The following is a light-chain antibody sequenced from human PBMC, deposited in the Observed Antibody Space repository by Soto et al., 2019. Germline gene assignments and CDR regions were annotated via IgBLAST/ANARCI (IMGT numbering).Light chain of an antibody. CDR1: QSVSNSY. CDR3: QQFGSSRYT. CDR2: DAS. J-gene: IGKJ2*01. Sequence: ETVLTQSPGTLSLSPGERATLSCWTSQSVSNSYLAWYQQKPRQAPRLLIYDASSRAPGIPDRFSGSGSGTDFTLTISSLEPEDFAVYYCQQFGSSRYTFGQGTKLEIK. V-gene: IGKV3-20*01.